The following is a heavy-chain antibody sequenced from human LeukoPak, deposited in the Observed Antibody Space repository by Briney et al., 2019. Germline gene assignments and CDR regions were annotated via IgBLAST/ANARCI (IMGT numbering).Heavy chain of an antibody. CDR3: VKERSSGWYDFDY. V-gene: IGHV3-64D*06. CDR2: ISSNGGST. CDR1: GFTFNSYA. Sequence: GGSLRLSCSASGFTFNSYAMHWVRQAPGKGLEYVSGISSNGGSTYYADSVKGRSTISRDNSKNTLYLQMSSLRAEDTAVYYCVKERSSGWYDFDYWGQGTLVTVSS. J-gene: IGHJ4*02. D-gene: IGHD6-19*01.